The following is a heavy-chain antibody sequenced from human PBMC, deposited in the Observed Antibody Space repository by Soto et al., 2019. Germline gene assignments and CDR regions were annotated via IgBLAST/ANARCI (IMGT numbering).Heavy chain of an antibody. J-gene: IGHJ3*02. D-gene: IGHD3-3*01. CDR1: GFTFSDYY. CDR3: ARGTRSYDFWSGYPI. CDR2: ISSSGSTI. V-gene: IGHV3-11*01. Sequence: GGSLRLSCAASGFTFSDYYMSWIRQAPGKGLEWVSYISSSGSTIYYTDSVKGRFTISRDNAKNSLYLQMNSLRAEDTAVYYCARGTRSYDFWSGYPIWGQGTMVTVSS.